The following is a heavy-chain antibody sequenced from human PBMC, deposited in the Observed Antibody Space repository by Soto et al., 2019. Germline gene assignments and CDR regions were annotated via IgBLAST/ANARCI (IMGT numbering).Heavy chain of an antibody. CDR3: ARDLGGNYYYMDV. CDR2: IKQDGSEK. J-gene: IGHJ6*03. D-gene: IGHD3-16*01. V-gene: IGHV3-7*01. CDR1: GFTFSSYW. Sequence: HPGGSLRLSCAASGFTFSSYWMSWVRQAPGKGLEWVANIKQDGSEKYYVDSVKGRFTISRDNAKNSLYLQMNSLRAEDTAVYYCARDLGGNYYYMDVWGKGTTVTVSS.